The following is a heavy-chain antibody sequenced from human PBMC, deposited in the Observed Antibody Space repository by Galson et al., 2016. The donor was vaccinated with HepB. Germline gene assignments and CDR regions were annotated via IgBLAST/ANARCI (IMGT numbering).Heavy chain of an antibody. CDR1: GFTFDDYT. CDR2: ISWDGGST. Sequence: SLRLSCAASGFTFDDYTMHWVRQAPGKGLEWVSLISWDGGSTYYADSVKGRSTISRDNSKNSLYLQMNSLRTEDTALYYCAKDRRSGRTDYYYYTYYYYYGMDVWGQGTTVTVSS. CDR3: AKDRRSGRTDYYYYTYYYYYGMDV. J-gene: IGHJ6*02. D-gene: IGHD3-3*01. V-gene: IGHV3-43*01.